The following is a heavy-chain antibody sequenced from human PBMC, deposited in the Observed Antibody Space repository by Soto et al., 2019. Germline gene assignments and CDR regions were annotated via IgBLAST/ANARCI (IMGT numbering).Heavy chain of an antibody. CDR3: ARDDRSVTSYYYYYGMDV. J-gene: IGHJ6*02. CDR1: GGSISSSNW. D-gene: IGHD4-4*01. V-gene: IGHV4-4*02. CDR2: IYHSGST. Sequence: QVQLQESGPGLVKPSGTLSLTCAVSGGSISSSNWWSWVRQPPGKGLEWIGEIYHSGSTNYNPSLQSWSNITVEKAKNPFSLKLSSVTAADTAVYYCARDDRSVTSYYYYYGMDVWGQGTTVTVSS.